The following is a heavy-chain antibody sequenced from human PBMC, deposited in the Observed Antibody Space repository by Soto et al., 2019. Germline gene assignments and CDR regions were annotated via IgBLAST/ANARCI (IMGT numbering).Heavy chain of an antibody. J-gene: IGHJ1*01. D-gene: IGHD2-15*01. V-gene: IGHV3-30*18. CDR1: GFTFSSYG. Sequence: QVQLVESGGGVVQPGRSLRLSCAASGFTFSSYGMHWVRQAPGKGLEWVAVISYDGSNKYYADSVKGRFTISRDNSKNTLYLQMNSLRAEDTAVYYCAKGDCSGGSCYSVYFQHWGQGTLVTLSS. CDR3: AKGDCSGGSCYSVYFQH. CDR2: ISYDGSNK.